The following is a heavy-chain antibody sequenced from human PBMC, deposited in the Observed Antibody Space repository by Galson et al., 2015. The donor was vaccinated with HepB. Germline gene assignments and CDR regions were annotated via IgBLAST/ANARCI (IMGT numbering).Heavy chain of an antibody. CDR3: AKAGFTTNSCYGGDFDY. J-gene: IGHJ4*02. D-gene: IGHD2-15*01. V-gene: IGHV3-23*01. CDR1: GFTFSNDA. Sequence: SLRLSCAASGFTFSNDAMSWVRQAPGKGLEWVSSISGSGGGTYYDDSVKGRFTISSDNSKYMIFMQMRSLSVEDTAIYNCAKAGFTTNSCYGGDFDYWGQGTLVTVSS. CDR2: ISGSGGGT.